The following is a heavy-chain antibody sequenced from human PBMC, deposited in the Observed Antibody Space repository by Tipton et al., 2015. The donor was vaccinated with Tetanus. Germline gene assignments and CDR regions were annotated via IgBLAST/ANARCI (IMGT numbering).Heavy chain of an antibody. CDR3: VCPARYCSGGSCFLALAF. V-gene: IGHV1-69*01. CDR1: GGTFSRYA. D-gene: IGHD2-15*01. J-gene: IGHJ4*02. Sequence: QLVQSGAEVKKPGSSVRVSCKTSGGTFSRYAISWVRQARGQGLEWMGGIFPQYGTANYAPDIQGRVTLTADESTGTAYMELSSLRSEDTAVYYCVCPARYCSGGSCFLALAFWGQGTQVTVSS. CDR2: IFPQYGTA.